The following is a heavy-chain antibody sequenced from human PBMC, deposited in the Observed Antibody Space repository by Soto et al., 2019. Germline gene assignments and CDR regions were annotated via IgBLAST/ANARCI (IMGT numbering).Heavy chain of an antibody. CDR3: ARFYYDSSGYLPSPYYYYYGMDV. Sequence: GGSLRLSCAASGFTFSNYWMSWVRQAPGKGLEWVANIKQDGSEKYYVDSVKGRFTISRDNAKNSLYLQMNSLRAEDTAVYYCARFYYDSSGYLPSPYYYYYGMDVWGQATTVTVSS. CDR2: IKQDGSEK. CDR1: GFTFSNYW. J-gene: IGHJ6*01. V-gene: IGHV3-7*04. D-gene: IGHD3-22*01.